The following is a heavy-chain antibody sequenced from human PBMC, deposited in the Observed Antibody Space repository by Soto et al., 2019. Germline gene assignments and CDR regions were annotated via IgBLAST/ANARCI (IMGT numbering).Heavy chain of an antibody. CDR3: ARDPPPTDY. CDR2: ISASNTNT. J-gene: IGHJ4*02. CDR1: GYTFTSYH. Sequence: QVQLVQSGAEVKKPGASVKVSCKTSGYTFTSYHISWVRQAPGQGLEWMVWISASNTNTNYAQKLQGRVTMTTDTLTSTAYMELRSLRPADTAVYYCARDPPPTDYWGQGTLVTVS. V-gene: IGHV1-18*01.